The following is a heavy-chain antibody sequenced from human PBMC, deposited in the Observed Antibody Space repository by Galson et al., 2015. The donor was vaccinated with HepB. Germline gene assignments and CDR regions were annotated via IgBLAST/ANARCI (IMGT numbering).Heavy chain of an antibody. J-gene: IGHJ3*02. CDR2: ISYDGSNK. Sequence: SLRLSCAASGFTFSSYAMHWVRQAPGKGLEWVAVISYDGSNKYYADSVKGRFTISRGNSKNTLYLQMNSLRAEDTAVYYCARDYGDGYTSRAFDIWGQGTMVTVSS. V-gene: IGHV3-30-3*01. CDR3: ARDYGDGYTSRAFDI. D-gene: IGHD5-24*01. CDR1: GFTFSSYA.